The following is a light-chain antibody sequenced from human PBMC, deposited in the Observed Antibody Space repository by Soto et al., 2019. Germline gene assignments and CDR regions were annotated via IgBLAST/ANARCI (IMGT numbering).Light chain of an antibody. Sequence: EIVLTQSPDTLSLSPGERATLSCRASQSVRNNYLAWYQQKPGQAPRFLIYDASSRATGIPDRFSGSGSGTDFTLTISRLDPEDFAVYYCQQYGRSPLTFGGGTKVEIK. V-gene: IGKV3-20*01. CDR2: DAS. CDR3: QQYGRSPLT. J-gene: IGKJ4*01. CDR1: QSVRNNY.